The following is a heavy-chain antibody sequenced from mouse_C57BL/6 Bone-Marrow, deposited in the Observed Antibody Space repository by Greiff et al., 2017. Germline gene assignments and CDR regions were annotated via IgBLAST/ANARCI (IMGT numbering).Heavy chain of an antibody. J-gene: IGHJ4*01. D-gene: IGHD1-1*01. CDR1: GFTFSDFY. CDR3: ARGTVVEGAMDY. Sequence: VQLMESGGGLVQSGRSLRLSCATSGFTFSDFYMEWVRQAPGKGLEWIAASRNKANDYTTEYSASVKGRFIVSRDTSQSILYLQMNALRAEDTAIYYCARGTVVEGAMDYWGQGTSVTVSS. V-gene: IGHV7-1*01. CDR2: SRNKANDYTT.